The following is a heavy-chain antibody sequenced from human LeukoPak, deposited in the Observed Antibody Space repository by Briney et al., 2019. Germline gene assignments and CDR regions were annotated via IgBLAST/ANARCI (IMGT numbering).Heavy chain of an antibody. CDR1: GFTFSGYA. CDR2: ISGSGIT. CDR3: AKGSGGSCYSGIDY. D-gene: IGHD2-15*01. V-gene: IGHV3-23*01. J-gene: IGHJ4*02. Sequence: GGSLRLSCATSGFTFSGYAMNWVRQAPGKGLEWVSGISGSGITYYPNSVKGRFTISRDNSKNTLCLQMDSLRAEDTAVYYCAKGSGGSCYSGIDYWGQGTLVTVSS.